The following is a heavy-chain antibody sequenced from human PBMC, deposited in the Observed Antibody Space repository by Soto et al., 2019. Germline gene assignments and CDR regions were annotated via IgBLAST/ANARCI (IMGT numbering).Heavy chain of an antibody. D-gene: IGHD5-12*01. J-gene: IGHJ4*02. V-gene: IGHV3-48*01. Sequence: KDPGKGLEWVSYISSSSSTIYYADSVKGRFTISRDNAKNSLYLQMSSLRAEDTAVYFCARAFSGYDASCDYWGKGALVS. CDR3: ARAFSGYDASCDY. CDR2: ISSSSSTI.